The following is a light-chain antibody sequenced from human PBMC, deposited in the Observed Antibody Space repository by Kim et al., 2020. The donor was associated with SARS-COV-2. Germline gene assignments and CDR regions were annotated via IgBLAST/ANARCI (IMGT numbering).Light chain of an antibody. CDR2: GKT. V-gene: IGLV3-19*01. Sequence: APGKTVRITCKGDSLRRFYASWYQQKQGQAPVLVIYGKTNRPSGIPDRFSGSSSGNTASLTITGAQAEDEADYYCNSRDSTDNHWVFGGGTKLTVL. CDR1: SLRRFY. J-gene: IGLJ3*02. CDR3: NSRDSTDNHWV.